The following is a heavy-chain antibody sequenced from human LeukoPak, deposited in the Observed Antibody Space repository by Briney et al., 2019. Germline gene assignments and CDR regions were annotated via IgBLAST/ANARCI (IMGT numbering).Heavy chain of an antibody. CDR2: IYDSGTT. Sequence: SETLSLTCTVSGGSISGYYWSWVRQPPGKGLEWIGYIYDSGTTNYNPSLKSRVTISEDTSKNQFSLKLTSVTAADTAVYYCAKKVESKWFDPWGQGALVTVSS. V-gene: IGHV4-59*01. CDR3: AKKVESKWFDP. CDR1: GGSISGYY. J-gene: IGHJ5*02. D-gene: IGHD1-1*01.